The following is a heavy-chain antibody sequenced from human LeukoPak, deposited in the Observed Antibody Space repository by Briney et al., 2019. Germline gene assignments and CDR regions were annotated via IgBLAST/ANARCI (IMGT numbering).Heavy chain of an antibody. CDR1: GFTSSSYW. CDR3: ARDQYTQALFDY. J-gene: IGHJ4*02. D-gene: IGHD2-2*02. Sequence: GGSLRLSCAASGFTSSSYWMHWVRQAPGKGLVWVSRINSDGSSTSYADSVKGRFTISRDNAKNTLYLQMNSLRAEDTAVYYCARDQYTQALFDYWGQGTLVTVSS. V-gene: IGHV3-74*01. CDR2: INSDGSST.